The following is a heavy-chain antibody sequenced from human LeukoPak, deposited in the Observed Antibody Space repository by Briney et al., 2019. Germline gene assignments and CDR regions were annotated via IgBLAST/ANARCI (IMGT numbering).Heavy chain of an antibody. CDR3: ARHSPGPQTLDP. V-gene: IGHV4-4*07. J-gene: IGHJ5*02. CDR2: IYASGST. CDR1: GVSITTYY. Sequence: SETLSLTCTVSGVSITTYYWSWIRQPAGKGLEWIGHIYASGSTNYNPSLKSRVTMSVDTSKNQFSLKLSSVTAADTAVYYCARHSPGPQTLDPWGQGTLVTVSS.